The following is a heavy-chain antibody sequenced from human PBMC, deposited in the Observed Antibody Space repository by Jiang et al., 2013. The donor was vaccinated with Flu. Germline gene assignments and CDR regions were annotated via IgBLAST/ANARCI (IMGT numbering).Heavy chain of an antibody. CDR2: IIPIFGTA. D-gene: IGHD3-22*01. V-gene: IGHV1-69*01. Sequence: FSSYAISWVRQAPGQGLEWMGGIIPIFGTANYAQKFQGRVTITADESTSTAYMELSSLRSEDTAVYYCARDYAGDSSGYYYPFDYWGQGTLVTVSS. CDR3: ARDYAGDSSGYYYPFDY. CDR1: FSSYA. J-gene: IGHJ4*02.